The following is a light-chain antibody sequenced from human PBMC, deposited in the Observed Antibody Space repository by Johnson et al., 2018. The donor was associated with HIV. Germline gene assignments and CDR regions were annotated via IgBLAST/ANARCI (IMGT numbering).Light chain of an antibody. CDR2: DNN. Sequence: QSVLTQLPSVSASPGQNVTISCAGNRANIGNNYVSCYQHFPGTAPKLLIYDNNKRPSGIPPRFSGSKSGTSATLGITGLHTGYGADYYCGTWESSLTAYVIGTGTMVTVV. J-gene: IGLJ1*01. CDR3: GTWESSLTAYV. CDR1: RANIGNNY. V-gene: IGLV1-51*01.